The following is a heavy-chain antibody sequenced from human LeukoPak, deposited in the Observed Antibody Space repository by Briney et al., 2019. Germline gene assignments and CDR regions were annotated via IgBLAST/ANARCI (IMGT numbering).Heavy chain of an antibody. Sequence: GGSLRLSCTASGFIFRDYVMSWVRQAPGKGLEWVSAISGSGGSTYYADSVKGRFTISRDNSKNTLYLQMNSLRAEDTAVYYCAKLGDFWSGSAFDYWGQGTLVTVSS. D-gene: IGHD3-3*01. CDR2: ISGSGGST. J-gene: IGHJ4*02. V-gene: IGHV3-23*01. CDR3: AKLGDFWSGSAFDY. CDR1: GFIFRDYV.